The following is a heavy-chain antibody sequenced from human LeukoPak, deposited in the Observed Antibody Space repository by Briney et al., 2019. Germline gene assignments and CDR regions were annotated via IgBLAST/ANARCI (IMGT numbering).Heavy chain of an antibody. CDR3: AKWDTYYDSSGYYFY. Sequence: GGSLRLSCAASGFSFSDYDMSWVRQAPGKGLEWVSAISGSGGSTYYADSVKGRFTISRDNSKNTLYLQMNSLRAEDTAVYYCAKWDTYYDSSGYYFYWGQGTLVTVSS. CDR1: GFSFSDYD. V-gene: IGHV3-23*01. J-gene: IGHJ4*02. D-gene: IGHD3-22*01. CDR2: ISGSGGST.